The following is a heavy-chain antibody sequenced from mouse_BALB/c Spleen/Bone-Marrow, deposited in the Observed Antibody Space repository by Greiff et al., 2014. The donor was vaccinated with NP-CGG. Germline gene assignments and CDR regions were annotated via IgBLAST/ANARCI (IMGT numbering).Heavy chain of an antibody. J-gene: IGHJ4*01. CDR1: GFTFSSYA. D-gene: IGHD3-2*02. CDR3: ARSPQRDYAMDY. Sequence: VQLKESGGGLVKPGGSLKLSCAASGFTFSSYAMSWVRQSPEKRLEWVAEISSGGSYTYYPDTVTGRFTISRDNAKNTLHLEISSLRSEDTAMYYCARSPQRDYAMDYWGQGTSVTVSS. CDR2: ISSGGSYT. V-gene: IGHV5-9-4*01.